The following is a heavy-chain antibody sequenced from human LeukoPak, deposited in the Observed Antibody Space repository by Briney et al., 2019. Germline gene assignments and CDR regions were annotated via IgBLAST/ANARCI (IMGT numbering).Heavy chain of an antibody. Sequence: GGSLRLSCAASGFTFSSYWMSWVRQAPGKGLEWVSVIYSGGSTYYADSVKGRFTISRDNSKNTLYLQMNSLRAEDTAVYYCARGVIVVVTALEYYFDYWGQGTLVTVSS. CDR1: GFTFSSYW. V-gene: IGHV3-53*01. J-gene: IGHJ4*02. CDR2: IYSGGST. CDR3: ARGVIVVVTALEYYFDY. D-gene: IGHD2-21*02.